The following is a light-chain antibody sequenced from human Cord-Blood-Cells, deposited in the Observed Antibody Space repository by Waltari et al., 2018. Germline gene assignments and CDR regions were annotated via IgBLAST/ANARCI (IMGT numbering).Light chain of an antibody. CDR1: SSDVGSSNL. J-gene: IGLJ1*01. CDR3: CSYAGSSTFYV. Sequence: QSALTQPASLSGSHGTSLTISCTGTSSDVGSSNLVSWYQQHPGKAPKLMIYEGSKRPSGVSNRFSGSKSGNTASLTISGLQAEDEADYYCCSYAGSSTFYVFGTGTKVTVL. V-gene: IGLV2-23*01. CDR2: EGS.